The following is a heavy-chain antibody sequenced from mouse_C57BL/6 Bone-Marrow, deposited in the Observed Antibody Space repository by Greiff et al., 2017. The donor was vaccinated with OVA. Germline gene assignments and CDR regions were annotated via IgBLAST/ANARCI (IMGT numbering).Heavy chain of an antibody. D-gene: IGHD1-1*01. V-gene: IGHV1-15*01. Sequence: VQLQQSGAELVRPGASVTMSGLGWGEACTDYVMHWVKQTPVHGLEWIGAIDPETGGTAYNQNFKGKAILTADKSSSTAYMELRSLTSEDSAVYYCTRPYYGSSYEGYFDYWGQGTTLTVSS. CDR2: IDPETGGT. J-gene: IGHJ2*01. CDR1: GEACTDYV. CDR3: TRPYYGSSYEGYFDY.